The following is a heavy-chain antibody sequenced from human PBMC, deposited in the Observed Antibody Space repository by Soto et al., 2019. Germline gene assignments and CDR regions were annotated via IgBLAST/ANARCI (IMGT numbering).Heavy chain of an antibody. D-gene: IGHD6-13*01. CDR2: IYPGDSDT. Sequence: EVQLVQSGAEVKKPGESLKISCKGSGYSFTSYLIGWVRQMPGKGLECMGIIYPGDSDTRYSPSFQGQVTISADKSISTAYLQWSGLKASDTAMYYCARTAAAGKYYYGMDVWGQGTTVTVSS. V-gene: IGHV5-51*01. CDR1: GYSFTSYL. CDR3: ARTAAAGKYYYGMDV. J-gene: IGHJ6*02.